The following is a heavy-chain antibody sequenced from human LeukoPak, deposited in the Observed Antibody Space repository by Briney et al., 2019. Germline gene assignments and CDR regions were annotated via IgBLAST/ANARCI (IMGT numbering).Heavy chain of an antibody. CDR3: ARDSYRRGVSNYFDY. CDR1: GGSISSHY. J-gene: IGHJ4*02. V-gene: IGHV4-59*11. D-gene: IGHD3-10*01. Sequence: SETLSLTCTVSGGSISSHYWSWIRQPPGKGLEWIGYIYYSGSTNYNPSLKSRVTISVDTSKNQFSLKLSSVTAADTAVYYCARDSYRRGVSNYFDYWGQGTLVTVSS. CDR2: IYYSGST.